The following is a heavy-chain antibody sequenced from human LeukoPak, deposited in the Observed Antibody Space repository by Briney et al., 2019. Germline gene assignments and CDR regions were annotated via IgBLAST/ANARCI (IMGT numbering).Heavy chain of an antibody. CDR2: INHSGST. CDR1: GGSFSGYY. Sequence: SETLSLTCAVYGGSFSGYYWSWIRQPPGKGLEWIGEINHSGSTNYNTSLKSRVTISVDTSKNQFSLKLSSVTAADTAVYYCARGASYFDYWGQGTLVTVSS. CDR3: ARGASYFDY. V-gene: IGHV4-34*01. J-gene: IGHJ4*02.